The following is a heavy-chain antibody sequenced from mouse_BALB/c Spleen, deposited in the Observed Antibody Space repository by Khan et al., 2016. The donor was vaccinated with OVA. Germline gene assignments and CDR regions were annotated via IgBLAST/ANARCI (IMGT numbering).Heavy chain of an antibody. CDR1: GFTFSTYA. J-gene: IGHJ3*02. D-gene: IGHD2-1*01. CDR2: ISSDGDYT. Sequence: EVELVESGGGLVKPGGSLKLSCEVSGFTFSTYAMSWVRQNSEKRLEWVASISSDGDYTFYLDSVKGRFTISRDNAKNTLYLEMSSLRSDDTAMFYCARSPYGNFGYWGQGTLATVSA. V-gene: IGHV5-9-3*01. CDR3: ARSPYGNFGY.